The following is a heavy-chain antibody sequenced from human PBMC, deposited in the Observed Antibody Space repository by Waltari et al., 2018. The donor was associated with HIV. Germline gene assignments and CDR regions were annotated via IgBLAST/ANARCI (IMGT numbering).Heavy chain of an antibody. CDR1: GFTFSRHT. J-gene: IGHJ4*02. D-gene: IGHD2-15*01. Sequence: VQLVESGGGLVQPGGSLRLSCAASGFTFSRHTMNWVRQAPGKGLEWLSTITRDSTTIHYADSVKGRFTISRDNAKNSVFLQMSSLRDEDTAVYYCASARVGTAYFDYWGQGTLVTVSS. V-gene: IGHV3-48*02. CDR3: ASARVGTAYFDY. CDR2: ITRDSTTI.